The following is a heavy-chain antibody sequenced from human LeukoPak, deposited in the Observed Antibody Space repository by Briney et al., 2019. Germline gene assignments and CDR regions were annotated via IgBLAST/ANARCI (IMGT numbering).Heavy chain of an antibody. Sequence: SETLSLTCTVSGGSISSSNYYWAWIRQPPGKGLEWIASIYYSGSTYYSPYLKSRVTISVDTSKNQFSLKMTSVPAADTAVYYCAPGSISTGYYHYWGQGTLVTVSS. D-gene: IGHD3-22*01. CDR2: IYYSGST. CDR1: GGSISSSNYY. V-gene: IGHV4-39*01. J-gene: IGHJ4*02. CDR3: APGSISTGYYHY.